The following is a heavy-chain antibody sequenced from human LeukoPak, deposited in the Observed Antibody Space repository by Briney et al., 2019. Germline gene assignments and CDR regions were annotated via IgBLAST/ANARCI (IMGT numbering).Heavy chain of an antibody. CDR3: ARVHSGPDECNDY. D-gene: IGHD1-14*01. CDR2: ISGYNANT. CDR1: GYTFTSYG. Sequence: ASVKVSCKASGYTFTSYGISWVRQAPGQGLEWMGWISGYNANTNYAQQFQGRVTLTTDTSASAAYMELTSLRSDDTAVYYCARVHSGPDECNDYWGQGTLVTVSS. J-gene: IGHJ4*02. V-gene: IGHV1-18*01.